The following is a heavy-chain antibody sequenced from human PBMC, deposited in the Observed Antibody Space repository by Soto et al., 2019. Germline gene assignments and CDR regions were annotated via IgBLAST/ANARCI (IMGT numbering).Heavy chain of an antibody. V-gene: IGHV1-18*01. D-gene: IGHD2-15*01. J-gene: IGHJ2*01. CDR1: GYTFTNYA. CDR3: ARCYCSVGSCYACWHFDL. CDR2: ISASTRNT. Sequence: QVPLVQSGAEVKKPGASVKVSCQASGYTFTNYAISWVRQAPGQGLEWMGWISASTRNTDQAQNFQGRVTMTIDTSTNTANMELRSLRSDDTAMYYCARCYCSVGSCYACWHFDLWGRGTLVTVSS.